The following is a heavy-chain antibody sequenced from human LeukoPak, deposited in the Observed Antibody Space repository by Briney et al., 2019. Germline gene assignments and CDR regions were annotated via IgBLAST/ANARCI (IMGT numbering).Heavy chain of an antibody. CDR3: ARGHSSDGTDP. D-gene: IGHD6-19*01. CDR2: INHSGST. V-gene: IGHV4-34*01. J-gene: IGHJ5*02. CDR1: GGSFSGYY. Sequence: SETLSLTCAVYGGSFSGYYWSWIRQPPGKGLEWIGEINHSGSTNYNPSLKSRVTISVDTSKNQFSLKLSSLTAADTAVYYCARGHSSDGTDPWGQGTLVTVSS.